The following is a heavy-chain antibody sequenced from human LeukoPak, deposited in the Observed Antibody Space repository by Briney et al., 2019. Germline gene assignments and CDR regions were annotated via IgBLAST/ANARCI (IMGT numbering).Heavy chain of an antibody. D-gene: IGHD3-9*01. J-gene: IGHJ4*02. CDR2: ISYSGST. CDR1: SGSISGYY. CDR3: ARDGRAGYLFAY. V-gene: IGHV4-59*01. Sequence: SETLSLTCTVSSGSISGYYWSWIRQPPGKGLEWVGYISYSGSTNYNPSLKSRVTILVDTSKNQFSLKLSSVTAADTAIYYCARDGRAGYLFAYWGQGTLVTVSS.